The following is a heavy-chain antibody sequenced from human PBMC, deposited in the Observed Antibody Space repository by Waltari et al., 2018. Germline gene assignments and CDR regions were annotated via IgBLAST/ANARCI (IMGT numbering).Heavy chain of an antibody. D-gene: IGHD3-3*01. CDR1: GFPFSSQW. CDR2: IKQDASEK. CDR3: ARYDLRTPWDGMDV. J-gene: IGHJ6*02. Sequence: DVHLVESGGGLVQPGGSLRLSCAASGFPFSSQWMSWVRQAPGKVLQYVASIKQDASEKYYLDSVKGRFTISRDNAENSLSLQMNSLRAEDTAIYYCARYDLRTPWDGMDVWGQGTTVTVSS. V-gene: IGHV3-7*03.